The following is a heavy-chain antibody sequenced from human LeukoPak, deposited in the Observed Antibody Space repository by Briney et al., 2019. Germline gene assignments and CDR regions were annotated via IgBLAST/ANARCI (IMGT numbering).Heavy chain of an antibody. CDR3: ARGVSLRGVLFDY. V-gene: IGHV1-8*03. Sequence: GASVKVSCKASGYTFTGYYMHWVRQAPGQGLEWMGWINPNSGNTGYAQKFQGRVTITRNTSISTAYMELSSLRSEDTAVYYCARGVSLRGVLFDYWGQGTLVTVSS. CDR2: INPNSGNT. CDR1: GYTFTGYY. J-gene: IGHJ4*02. D-gene: IGHD3-10*01.